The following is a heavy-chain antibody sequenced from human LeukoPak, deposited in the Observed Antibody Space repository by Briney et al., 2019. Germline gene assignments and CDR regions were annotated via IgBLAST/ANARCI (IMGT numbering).Heavy chain of an antibody. J-gene: IGHJ1*01. V-gene: IGHV3-21*01. Sequence: GGSLRLSCAASGFTFSSYSMNWVRQAPGKGLEWVSSISGGGSYIYYADSLMGRFTISRGNAKNSLYLQMNRLRAEDTAVYYCARGSASGAYTLQHWGQGTLVTVSS. CDR2: ISGGGSYI. D-gene: IGHD3-10*01. CDR1: GFTFSSYS. CDR3: ARGSASGAYTLQH.